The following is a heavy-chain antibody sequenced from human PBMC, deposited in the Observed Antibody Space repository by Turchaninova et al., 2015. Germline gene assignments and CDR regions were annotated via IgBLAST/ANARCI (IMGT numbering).Heavy chain of an antibody. CDR3: ARDGGTWQLDS. Sequence: QGQLVQSGAAVKKPGASGTVSFKAFGYTFTSLGIHWVPQAPGQGLEWMGFIRPYNGETSSAQNLQGRVTLTTDRSTSTADMELRGLRSDDTAVYYCARDGGTWQLDSWGQGTLLTVSS. J-gene: IGHJ4*02. CDR2: IRPYNGET. D-gene: IGHD3-3*01. V-gene: IGHV1-18*01. CDR1: GYTFTSLG.